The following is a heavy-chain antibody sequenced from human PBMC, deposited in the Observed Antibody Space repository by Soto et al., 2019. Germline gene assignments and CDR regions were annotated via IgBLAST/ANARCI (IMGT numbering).Heavy chain of an antibody. CDR3: ATDRLLITMVRGVIDLRSRDKYYFDY. D-gene: IGHD3-10*01. J-gene: IGHJ4*02. CDR2: FDPEDGET. V-gene: IGHV1-24*01. Sequence: ASVKVSCKVSGYTLTELSMHWVRQAPGKGLEWMGGFDPEDGETIYAQKFQGRVTMTEGTSTDTAYMELSSLRSEDTAVYYCATDRLLITMVRGVIDLRSRDKYYFDYWGQGTLVTVSS. CDR1: GYTLTELS.